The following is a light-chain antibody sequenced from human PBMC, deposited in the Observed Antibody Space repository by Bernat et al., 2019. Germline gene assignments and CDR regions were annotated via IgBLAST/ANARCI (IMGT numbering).Light chain of an antibody. CDR3: YSFTSSHRYV. Sequence: QSALTQPASVSGSPGQSITISCSGSSSDVGGYNLVSWYQQHPGKAPKLMIYDVSDRPSGISDRFSGSKSGNTASLTISGLQAEDEADYYCYSFTSSHRYVFGSGTRVTV. CDR1: SSDVGGYNL. J-gene: IGLJ1*01. V-gene: IGLV2-14*03. CDR2: DVS.